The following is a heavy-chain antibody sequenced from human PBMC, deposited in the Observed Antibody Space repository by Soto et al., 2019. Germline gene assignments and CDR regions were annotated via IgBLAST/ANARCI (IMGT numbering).Heavy chain of an antibody. D-gene: IGHD6-13*01. CDR1: GGTFSNYA. Sequence: QVQVVQSGAEVKKPGSSVKVSCKASGGTFSNYAISWVRQAPGHGLEWVGGIIPLTETPVYAQTVQGRLTITADEITSAAYMELSSLRADATAVYYCALGTRNSWPGDFLGQGTLVTVTS. J-gene: IGHJ4*02. CDR2: IIPLTETP. CDR3: ALGTRNSWPGDF. V-gene: IGHV1-69*01.